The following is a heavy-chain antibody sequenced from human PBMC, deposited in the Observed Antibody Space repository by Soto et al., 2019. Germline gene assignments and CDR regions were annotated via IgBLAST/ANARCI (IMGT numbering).Heavy chain of an antibody. V-gene: IGHV5-51*01. D-gene: IGHD6-13*01. Sequence: PGESLKISCEGSGFIFSRYKIGWVRQMPGKGLEWMGIINPGNSDTRYSPSFQGQVTISADKSISTAYLQWSSLKASDTAMYYRARLVSSSWYDYWGQGTLVTVSS. J-gene: IGHJ4*02. CDR2: INPGNSDT. CDR3: ARLVSSSWYDY. CDR1: GFIFSRYK.